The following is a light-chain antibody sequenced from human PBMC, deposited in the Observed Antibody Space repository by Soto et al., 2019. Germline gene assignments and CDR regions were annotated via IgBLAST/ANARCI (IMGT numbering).Light chain of an antibody. V-gene: IGLV1-40*01. J-gene: IGLJ3*02. CDR3: QSYERTLSASEV. CDR1: RSNIGAGYD. Sequence: QAVLTQPPSVSGAPGQRVTIPCTGSRSNIGAGYDVHWYQQLPGSAPKLLISGENNRPSGVPDRFSASKSATSASLAITGLQAEDEADYYCQSYERTLSASEVFGGGTKLPS. CDR2: GEN.